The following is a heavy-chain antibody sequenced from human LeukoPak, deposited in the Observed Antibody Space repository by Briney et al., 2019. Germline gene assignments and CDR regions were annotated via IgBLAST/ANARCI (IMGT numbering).Heavy chain of an antibody. V-gene: IGHV4-39*07. Sequence: SETLSLTCTVSGGSISSSSYYWGWIRQPPGKGLEWIGNIYYSGSTYYNPSLKSRVTISVDTSKNQFSLKLSSVTAADTAVYYCARGGGRTNYFFDYWGQGTLITVSS. CDR3: ARGGGRTNYFFDY. D-gene: IGHD2-15*01. CDR2: IYYSGST. J-gene: IGHJ4*02. CDR1: GGSISSSSYY.